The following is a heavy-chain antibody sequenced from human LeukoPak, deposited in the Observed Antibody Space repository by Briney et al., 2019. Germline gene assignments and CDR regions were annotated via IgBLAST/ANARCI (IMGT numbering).Heavy chain of an antibody. CDR1: GYIFTSYG. CDR3: ARVEYSSSGFDP. Sequence: ASVKVSCKASGYIFTSYGISWVRQAPGQGLEWMGWINAYNGDTNYAQKLQGRVTMTTDTSTSTAYMELRSLRSDDTAVYYCARVEYSSSGFDPWGQGTLVTVSS. CDR2: INAYNGDT. D-gene: IGHD6-6*01. J-gene: IGHJ5*02. V-gene: IGHV1-18*01.